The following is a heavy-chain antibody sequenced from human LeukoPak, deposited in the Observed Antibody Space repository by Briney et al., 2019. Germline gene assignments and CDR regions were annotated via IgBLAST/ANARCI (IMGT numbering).Heavy chain of an antibody. D-gene: IGHD3-3*01. CDR3: AKAAYDFFDY. CDR1: GFSFSSYG. V-gene: IGHV3-23*01. CDR2: ISGSGGST. Sequence: GGSLRLSCEASGFSFSSYGMHWVRQAPGKGLEWVSAISGSGGSTYYADSVKGRFTISRDNSKNTLYLQMNSLRAEDTAVYYCAKAAYDFFDYWGQGTLVTVSS. J-gene: IGHJ4*02.